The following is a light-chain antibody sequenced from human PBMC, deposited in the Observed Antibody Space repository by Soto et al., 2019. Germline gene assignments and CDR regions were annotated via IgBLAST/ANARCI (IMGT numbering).Light chain of an antibody. V-gene: IGKV1-5*03. CDR3: QHRGT. CDR2: KAS. CDR1: QTISNW. Sequence: DLQMTQSPSTLSASVGDRVTITCRASQTISNWLAWYQQKPGKAPKLLIYKASSLESEVPSRFSGSGAGTEFTLTISSLQPDDFATYHCQHRGTFGQGTKVEIK. J-gene: IGKJ1*01.